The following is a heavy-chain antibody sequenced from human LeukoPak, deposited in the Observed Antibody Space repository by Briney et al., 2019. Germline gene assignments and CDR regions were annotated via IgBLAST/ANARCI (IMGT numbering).Heavy chain of an antibody. D-gene: IGHD2-15*01. J-gene: IGHJ4*02. CDR2: ISYDGSNK. CDR1: GFTFSSYA. CDR3: AKQLGYCSDGSCYFPY. Sequence: GRSLRLSCAASGFTFSSYAMHWVRQAPGKGLEWVAVISYDGSNKYYADSVQGRFTISRDNSKSTLCLQMNSLRAEDTAVYYCAKQLGYCSDGSCYFPYWGQGTLDTVSS. V-gene: IGHV3-30-3*02.